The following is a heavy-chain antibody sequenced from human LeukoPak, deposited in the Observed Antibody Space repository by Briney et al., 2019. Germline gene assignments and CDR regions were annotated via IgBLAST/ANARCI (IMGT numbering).Heavy chain of an antibody. Sequence: GGSLRLSCAASGFTFSSYAMSWVRQAPGKGLEWVSAISGSGGSTYYADSVKGRFTISRDNSKNTLYLQMNSLRAEDTAVYYCAARPADGRGIILPFDYWGRGTLVTVSS. V-gene: IGHV3-23*01. CDR2: ISGSGGST. D-gene: IGHD1-14*01. CDR1: GFTFSSYA. J-gene: IGHJ4*02. CDR3: AARPADGRGIILPFDY.